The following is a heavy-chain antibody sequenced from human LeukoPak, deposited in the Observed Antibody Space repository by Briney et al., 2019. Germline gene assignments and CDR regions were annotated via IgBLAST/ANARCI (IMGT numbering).Heavy chain of an antibody. CDR1: GFTFSDYY. Sequence: GGSLRLSCAASGFTFSDYYMSWIRQAPGKGLEWVSYISSSGSTIYYADSVKVRFTISTYNAKNSLYLQMNSLRAEDTAVYYCAVVPAAIYFDYWGQGTLVTVSS. V-gene: IGHV3-11*04. D-gene: IGHD2-2*02. J-gene: IGHJ4*02. CDR2: ISSSGSTI. CDR3: AVVPAAIYFDY.